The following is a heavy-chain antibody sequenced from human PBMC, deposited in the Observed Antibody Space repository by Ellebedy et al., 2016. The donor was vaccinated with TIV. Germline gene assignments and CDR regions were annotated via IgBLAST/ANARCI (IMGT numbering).Heavy chain of an antibody. CDR3: TRGSRVGATVDY. V-gene: IGHV1-69*13. CDR1: GCTFSRYV. D-gene: IGHD1-26*01. Sequence: AASVNVSCKASGCTFSRYVFSWVRQAPGQGLEWMGGLIPIFVPANYAQKFQDRVTITADESTSTAYMELSSLRSEDTAVYDCTRGSRVGATVDYWGQGTLVTVSS. CDR2: LIPIFVPA. J-gene: IGHJ4*02.